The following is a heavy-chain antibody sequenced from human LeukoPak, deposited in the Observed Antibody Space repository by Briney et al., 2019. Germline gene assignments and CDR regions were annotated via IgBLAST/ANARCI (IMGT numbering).Heavy chain of an antibody. CDR2: ISAYNGNT. Sequence: GASVKVSCKASGYTFTSYGISWVRQAPGQGLEWMGWISAYNGNTNYAQKLQGRVTMTTDTSTSTAYMELRSLRSDDTAVYYCARYLGCSSTSCYRYYYGMDVWGQGTTVTVSS. CDR3: ARYLGCSSTSCYRYYYGMDV. D-gene: IGHD2-2*01. CDR1: GYTFTSYG. V-gene: IGHV1-18*01. J-gene: IGHJ6*02.